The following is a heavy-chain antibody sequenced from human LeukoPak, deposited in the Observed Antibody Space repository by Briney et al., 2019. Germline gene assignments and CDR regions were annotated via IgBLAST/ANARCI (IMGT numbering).Heavy chain of an antibody. D-gene: IGHD6-19*01. CDR2: ISYDGSNK. Sequence: GRSLRLSCAASGFTFSSYAMHWVRQAPGKGLEWVAVISYDGSNKYYADSVKGRFTISRDNSKNTLYLQMNSLRAEDTAVYYCARGYSSGRSAVDYWGQGTLVTVSS. V-gene: IGHV3-30-3*01. CDR1: GFTFSSYA. J-gene: IGHJ4*02. CDR3: ARGYSSGRSAVDY.